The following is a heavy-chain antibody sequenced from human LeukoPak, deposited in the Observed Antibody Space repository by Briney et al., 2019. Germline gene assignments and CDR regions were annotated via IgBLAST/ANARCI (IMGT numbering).Heavy chain of an antibody. J-gene: IGHJ4*02. V-gene: IGHV1-18*01. Sequence: AAVKVSFTASGYTFTSYGFSRVRQAHGPGLGWMGWIIVYYDNTNYGQQLQRRVTMNTDTSESTAYMEVRSLRSDDTAVYYCARDGSRFLGWFPPGYFDYWGQGSQVTDCS. CDR3: ARDGSRFLGWFPPGYFDY. CDR1: GYTFTSYG. CDR2: IIVYYDNT. D-gene: IGHD3-3*01.